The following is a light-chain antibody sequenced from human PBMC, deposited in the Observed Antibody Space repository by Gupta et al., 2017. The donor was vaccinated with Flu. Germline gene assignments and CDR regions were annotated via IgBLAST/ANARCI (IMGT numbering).Light chain of an antibody. J-gene: IGLJ1*01. CDR1: SNDIGGYNY. CDR2: DVI. Sequence: SNDIGGYNYVSWYQQHPGKAPKLMIYDVIKRPSGDPDRFSGSKSGNTASLTISGLQAEDEADYYCCSFAGGFYVFGTGTKVTVL. V-gene: IGLV2-11*03. CDR3: CSFAGGFYV.